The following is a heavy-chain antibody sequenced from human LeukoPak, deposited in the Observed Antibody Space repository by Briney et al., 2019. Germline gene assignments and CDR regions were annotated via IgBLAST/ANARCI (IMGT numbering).Heavy chain of an antibody. D-gene: IGHD3-22*01. CDR3: ARKYYCDSSGYYYDDASDI. CDR1: GYTFTGYY. Sequence: ASVKVSCKASGYTFTGYYMHWVRQAPGQGLEWMGRINPNSGGTNYAQKFQGRVTMTRDTSISTAYMELSRLRSDDTAVYYCARKYYCDSSGYYYDDASDIWGQGTMVTVSS. CDR2: INPNSGGT. J-gene: IGHJ3*02. V-gene: IGHV1-2*06.